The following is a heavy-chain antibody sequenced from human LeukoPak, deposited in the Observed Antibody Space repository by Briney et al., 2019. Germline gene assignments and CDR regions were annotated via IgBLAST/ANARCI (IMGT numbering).Heavy chain of an antibody. V-gene: IGHV3-21*01. CDR1: GFTFSSYS. CDR2: ISSSSSYI. D-gene: IGHD3-22*01. CDR3: ARDKDPYDSSGYSDY. Sequence: GGSLRLSCAASGFTFSSYSMNWVRQAPGKGLEWVSSISSSSSYIYYADSVKGRFTISRDNAKNSLYLQMNSLRAEDTAVYYCARDKDPYDSSGYSDYWGQGTLVTVSS. J-gene: IGHJ4*02.